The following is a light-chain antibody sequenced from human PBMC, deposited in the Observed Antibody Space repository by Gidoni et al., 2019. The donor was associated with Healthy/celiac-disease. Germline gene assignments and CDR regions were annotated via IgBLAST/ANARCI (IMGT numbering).Light chain of an antibody. CDR1: QSVSSY. J-gene: IGKJ4*01. CDR3: QQRSNWLT. V-gene: IGKV3-11*01. Sequence: ELALTHSPATLSLSPGERATLSCRARQSVSSYLAWYQQKPGQAPRLLIYDASNRATGIPARCSGSGSGTDFTLTISSLEPEDFAVYYCQQRSNWLTFXGXTKVEIK. CDR2: DAS.